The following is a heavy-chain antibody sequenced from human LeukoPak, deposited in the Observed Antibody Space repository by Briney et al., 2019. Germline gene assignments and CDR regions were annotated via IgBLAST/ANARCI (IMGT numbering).Heavy chain of an antibody. CDR1: GTSFTSYY. J-gene: IGHJ4*02. CDR2: VNHSGYT. D-gene: IGHD4-17*01. V-gene: IGHV4-34*01. CDR3: ARMTTGHDY. Sequence: SETLSLTCGVSGTSFTSYYWSWIRQTPGKGLEWIGEVNHSGYTNMNPSLKSRVTISVDTSKNQFSLMMTSVIAADTAVYFCARMTTGHDYWGQGILVTVSS.